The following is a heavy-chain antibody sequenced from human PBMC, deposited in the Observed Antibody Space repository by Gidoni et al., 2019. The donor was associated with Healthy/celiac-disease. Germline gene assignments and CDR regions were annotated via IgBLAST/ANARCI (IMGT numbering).Heavy chain of an antibody. J-gene: IGHJ6*03. V-gene: IGHV1-18*01. CDR3: ATGRYEQGDYYYYMDV. Sequence: QVQLVQSGAEVKKPGASVKVSCKASGYAFTSYGISWVRQAPGQGREWMGWISAYNGNTNYAQKLQCRVTMTTDTSTSTAYMELRSLRSDDTAVYYCATGRYEQGDYYYYMDVWGKGTTVTVSS. CDR1: GYAFTSYG. CDR2: ISAYNGNT. D-gene: IGHD2-15*01.